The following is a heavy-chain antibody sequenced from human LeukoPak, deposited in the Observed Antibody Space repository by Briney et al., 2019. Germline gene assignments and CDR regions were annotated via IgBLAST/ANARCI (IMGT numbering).Heavy chain of an antibody. CDR1: GGSFSGYY. CDR3: ARGNSYYDSSGYFPWESFQH. J-gene: IGHJ1*01. Sequence: SETLSLTCAVYGGSFSGYYWSWIRQPPGKGLEWIGEINHSGTTNYNPSLASRVTVSVDTSKNQFSLNLTSVTAADTALYYCARGNSYYDSSGYFPWESFQHWGQGTLVTVSS. CDR2: INHSGTT. V-gene: IGHV4-34*01. D-gene: IGHD3-22*01.